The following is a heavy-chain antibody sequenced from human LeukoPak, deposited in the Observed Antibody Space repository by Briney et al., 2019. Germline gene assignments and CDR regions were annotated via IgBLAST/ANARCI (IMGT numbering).Heavy chain of an antibody. D-gene: IGHD3-22*01. V-gene: IGHV3-23*01. CDR2: ISGSGGST. J-gene: IGHJ4*02. Sequence: GGSLRLSCAASGFTFSSYAMSWVRQAPGKGLEWVSAISGSGGSTFYADSVKGRFTISRDNSKNPLYLQMNSLRAEDTAVYYCAKDHSLSPMIVLDYWGQGTLVTVSS. CDR1: GFTFSSYA. CDR3: AKDHSLSPMIVLDY.